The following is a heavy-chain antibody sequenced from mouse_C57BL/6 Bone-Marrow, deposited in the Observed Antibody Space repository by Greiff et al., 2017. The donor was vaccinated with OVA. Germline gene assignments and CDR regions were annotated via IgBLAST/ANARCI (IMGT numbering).Heavy chain of an antibody. V-gene: IGHV1-39*01. J-gene: IGHJ4*01. D-gene: IGHD1-1*01. Sequence: EVKLMESGPELVKPGASVKISCKASGYSFTDYNLNWVKQSNGKSLEWIGVINPNYGTTSYNQKFKGKATLTVDQSSSTAYMQLNSLTSEDSAVYYCAEHYGSRPPYAMDYWGQGTSVTVSS. CDR2: INPNYGTT. CDR1: GYSFTDYN. CDR3: AEHYGSRPPYAMDY.